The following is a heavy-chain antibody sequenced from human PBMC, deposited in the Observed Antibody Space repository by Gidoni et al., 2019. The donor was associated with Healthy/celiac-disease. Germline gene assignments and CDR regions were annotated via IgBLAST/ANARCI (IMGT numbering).Heavy chain of an antibody. V-gene: IGHV3-33*01. CDR2: IWYDGSNK. CDR1: GFTFSSYG. J-gene: IGHJ5*02. D-gene: IGHD3-10*01. CDR3: ARDLRGGWFDP. Sequence: QVQLVESGGGVVQPGRSLRLSCAAYGFTFSSYGMHWVRQAQGKGLEWVAVIWYDGSNKYYADSVKGRFTISRDNSKNTLYLQMNSLRAEDTAVYYCARDLRGGWFDPWGQGTLVTVSS.